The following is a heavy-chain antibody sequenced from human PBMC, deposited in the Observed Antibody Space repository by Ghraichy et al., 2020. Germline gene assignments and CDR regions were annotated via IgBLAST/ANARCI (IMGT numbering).Heavy chain of an antibody. J-gene: IGHJ6*03. CDR3: ARVAGGFRQDYYYYYYMDV. CDR2: ISAYNGNT. V-gene: IGHV1-18*01. D-gene: IGHD3-16*01. CDR1: GYTFTSYG. Sequence: ASVKVSCKASGYTFTSYGISWVQQAPGQGLEWMGWISAYNGNTNYAQKLQGRVTMTTDTSTSTAYMELRSLRSDDTAVYYCARVAGGFRQDYYYYYYMDVWGKGTTVTVSS.